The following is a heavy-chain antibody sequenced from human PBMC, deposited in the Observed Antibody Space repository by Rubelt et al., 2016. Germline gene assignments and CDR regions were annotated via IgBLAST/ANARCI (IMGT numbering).Heavy chain of an antibody. CDR1: GGSVSSGSYF. Sequence: QLQLHESGPGLVKPSETLSLTCTVSGGSVSSGSYFWGWIRQPPGKGLEWIGSIYSSGSTYYNPSLTSRVTISVDTSRNQLSLRLSSVTAADTAVYYCAGSRGGAVDYWDQGTLVTVSS. J-gene: IGHJ4*02. CDR2: IYSSGST. CDR3: AGSRGGAVDY. V-gene: IGHV4-39*07. D-gene: IGHD3-10*01.